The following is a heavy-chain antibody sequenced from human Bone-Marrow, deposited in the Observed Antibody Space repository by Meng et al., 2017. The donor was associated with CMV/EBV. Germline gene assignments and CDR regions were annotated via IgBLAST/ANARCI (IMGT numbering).Heavy chain of an antibody. V-gene: IGHV3-73*01. Sequence: GGSLRLSCAASGFTFSGSAMHWVRQASGKGLEWVGRIRSKANSYATAYAASVKGRFTISRDDSKNTAYLQMNSLKTEDTAVYYCTRLGNPAAAGFYYYYGMDVWGQGTTVTVYS. CDR1: GFTFSGSA. CDR3: TRLGNPAAAGFYYYYGMDV. D-gene: IGHD6-13*01. CDR2: IRSKANSYAT. J-gene: IGHJ6*01.